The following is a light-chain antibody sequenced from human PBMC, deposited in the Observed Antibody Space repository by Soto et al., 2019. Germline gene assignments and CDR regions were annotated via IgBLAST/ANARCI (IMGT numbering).Light chain of an antibody. Sequence: VVLTQSPATLSLSPRDRATLSCRASRHVYINALGWYQQKPGRTPTLLIYGASTRATDIPDRFSATGSGTDFSLTISGVEPEDSAVYYCQQYGASPFTFGPGTRLEI. V-gene: IGKV3-20*01. CDR1: RHVYINA. CDR3: QQYGASPFT. J-gene: IGKJ3*01. CDR2: GAS.